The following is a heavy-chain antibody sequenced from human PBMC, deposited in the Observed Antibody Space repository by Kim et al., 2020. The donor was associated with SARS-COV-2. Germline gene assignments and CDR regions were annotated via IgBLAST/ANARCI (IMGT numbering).Heavy chain of an antibody. CDR2: ISYDGSNK. J-gene: IGHJ4*01. V-gene: IGHV3-30*18. CDR1: GFTFSSYG. CDR3: AKDLYGDYEGGDYFDY. Sequence: GGSLRLSCAASGFTFSSYGMHWVRQAPGKGLEWVAVISYDGSNKYYADSVKGRFTISRDNSKNTLYLQMNSLRAEDTAVYYCAKDLYGDYEGGDYFDYLG. D-gene: IGHD4-17*01.